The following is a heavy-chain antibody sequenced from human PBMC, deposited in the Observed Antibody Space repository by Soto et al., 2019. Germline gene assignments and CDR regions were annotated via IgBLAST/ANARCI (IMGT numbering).Heavy chain of an antibody. V-gene: IGHV3-30-3*01. D-gene: IGHD6-13*01. Sequence: QVQLVESGGGVVQPGRSLRLSCAASGFTFSSYAMHWVRQAPGKGLEWVAVISYDGSNKYYADSVKGRFTISRDNSKNTLYLQMNSLRAEDTAVYYCARDARSSWSFDYWGQGTLVTVSS. CDR3: ARDARSSWSFDY. CDR2: ISYDGSNK. J-gene: IGHJ4*02. CDR1: GFTFSSYA.